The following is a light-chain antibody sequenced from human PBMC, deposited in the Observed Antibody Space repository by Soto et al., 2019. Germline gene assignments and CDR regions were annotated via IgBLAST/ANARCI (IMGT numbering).Light chain of an antibody. V-gene: IGKV1-9*01. CDR1: QGINTF. J-gene: IGKJ4*01. CDR2: AAS. Sequence: IQLTQSPSSLSASVGDRVTITCRASQGINTFLAWYQQKPGKAPKLLIYAASTLQSGVPSRFSGSGSGTDFTPTISSLQPEDFATYYCQQLESYPSTFGGGTKVAIK. CDR3: QQLESYPST.